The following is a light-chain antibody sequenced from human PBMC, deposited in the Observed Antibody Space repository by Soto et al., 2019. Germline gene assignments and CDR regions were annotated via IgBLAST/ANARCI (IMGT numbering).Light chain of an antibody. CDR1: QSVSCNN. J-gene: IGKJ3*01. V-gene: IGKV3-20*01. Sequence: IVLTQSPGTLSLSPGERATLSCMASQSVSCNNLAWYQQRPGQAPRVVIYGASTRATGIPERFSGSGSGTDFTLTISRLEPEDCAVYYCQQYGRSPFTFGPGTKVDIK. CDR2: GAS. CDR3: QQYGRSPFT.